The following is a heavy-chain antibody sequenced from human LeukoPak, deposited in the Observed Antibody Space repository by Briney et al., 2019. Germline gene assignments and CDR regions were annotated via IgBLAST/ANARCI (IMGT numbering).Heavy chain of an antibody. CDR2: INPNSGGT. V-gene: IGHV1-2*02. D-gene: IGHD2-8*01. J-gene: IGHJ4*02. CDR1: GYTFTGYY. CDR3: ARVGRYCTNGVCRDPSYSSSWYYFDY. Sequence: GASVKVSCKASGYTFTGYYMHWVRQAPGQGLEWMGWINPNSGGTNYAQKLQGRVTMTTDTSTSTAYMELRSLRSDDTAVYYCARVGRYCTNGVCRDPSYSSSWYYFDYWGQGTLVTVSS.